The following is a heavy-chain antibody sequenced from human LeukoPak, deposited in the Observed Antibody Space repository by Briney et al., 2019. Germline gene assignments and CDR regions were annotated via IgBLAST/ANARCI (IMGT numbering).Heavy chain of an antibody. V-gene: IGHV4-4*09. CDR2: IYTSGST. Sequence: SETLSLTRTVSRGSLSSYYWSWIRQPPGKGLEWIGCIYTSGSTNYNPSLKSRVTISLDTSKNQFSLKLSSVTAADTAVYDCARQGTSLTNAFDIWGQGTMVTVSS. D-gene: IGHD2-2*01. CDR1: RGSLSSYY. J-gene: IGHJ3*02. CDR3: ARQGTSLTNAFDI.